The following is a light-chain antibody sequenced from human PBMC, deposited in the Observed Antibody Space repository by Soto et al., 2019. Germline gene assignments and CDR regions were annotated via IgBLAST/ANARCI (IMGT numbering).Light chain of an antibody. J-gene: IGKJ5*01. Sequence: EIVMTQSPAILSMSPGERATLSCRASQSVASNLAWYQQKPGQAPRLLIFGASDRATGIPDRFSGSGSGTDFTLTIDRLEPEDFAVYYCQQYGSSPPITFGQGTRLEIK. CDR2: GAS. CDR1: QSVASN. CDR3: QQYGSSPPIT. V-gene: IGKV3-20*01.